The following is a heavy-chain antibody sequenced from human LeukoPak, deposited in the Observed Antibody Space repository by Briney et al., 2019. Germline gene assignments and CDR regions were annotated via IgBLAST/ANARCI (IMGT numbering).Heavy chain of an antibody. CDR2: ISGSGIST. V-gene: IGHV3-23*01. J-gene: IGHJ1*01. CDR3: AKADYYDSNTYRAQFIQH. CDR1: GFTFSIYA. D-gene: IGHD3-22*01. Sequence: GGSLRLSCSASGFTFSIYAMHWVRQAPGKGLEWVSVISGSGISTYNAGSVKGRFTISRDNSKNTLYLQMNSLRAEDTAVYYCAKADYYDSNTYRAQFIQHWGQGTLVTVSS.